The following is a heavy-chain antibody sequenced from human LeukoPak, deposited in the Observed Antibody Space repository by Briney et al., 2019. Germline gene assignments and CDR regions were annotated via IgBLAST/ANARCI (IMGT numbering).Heavy chain of an antibody. J-gene: IGHJ4*02. V-gene: IGHV1-2*02. Sequence: ASVKVSCKASGYTFTVYYMHWVRQAPGQGLEWMGWIKPNSGGTNYAQKFQGRVTMTRDTSISTAYMELSRLRSDDTAVYYCASEHRGYSGYDWPDKYYFDYWGQGTLVTVSS. CDR3: ASEHRGYSGYDWPDKYYFDY. CDR1: GYTFTVYY. CDR2: IKPNSGGT. D-gene: IGHD5-12*01.